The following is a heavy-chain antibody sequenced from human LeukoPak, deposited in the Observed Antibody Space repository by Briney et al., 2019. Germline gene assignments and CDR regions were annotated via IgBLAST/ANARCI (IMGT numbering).Heavy chain of an antibody. CDR3: ARDLGALTHGFDY. Sequence: PGGSLRLSCAASGFTFSSYSMNWVRQAPGKGLEWVSSISSSSSYIYYADSVKGRFTISRDNAKSSLYLQMNSLRAEDTAVYYCARDLGALTHGFDYWGQGTLVTVSS. V-gene: IGHV3-21*01. J-gene: IGHJ4*02. D-gene: IGHD3-16*01. CDR1: GFTFSSYS. CDR2: ISSSSSYI.